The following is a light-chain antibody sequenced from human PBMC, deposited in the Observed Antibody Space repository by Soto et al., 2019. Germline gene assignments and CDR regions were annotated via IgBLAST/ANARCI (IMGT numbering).Light chain of an antibody. CDR3: QHYGAAPIT. J-gene: IGKJ5*01. V-gene: IGKV3-20*01. CDR1: QSVGGN. CDR2: GAS. Sequence: EIVLTQSPGSLSLSPGDRATLSCRASQSVGGNVAWYQQIPGQPPKLLIFGASSRATGIADKFSGSGSGTDFTLTISRLEPADFALYYCQHYGAAPITFGQGTRLEN.